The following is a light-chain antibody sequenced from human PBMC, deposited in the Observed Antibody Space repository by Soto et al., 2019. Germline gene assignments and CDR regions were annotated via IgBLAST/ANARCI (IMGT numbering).Light chain of an antibody. CDR1: KSVSSN. J-gene: IGKJ3*01. V-gene: IGKV3-15*01. CDR3: HQSNSYHT. CDR2: GAS. Sequence: VTTQLPITLSASPDARATLSSRDSKSVSSNLAWYQQKTGQAPRLHIYGASTRATGIPARFSGSGSGTEFTLTSSHLQPDDSATYYCHQSNSYHTFGRGTKVDIK.